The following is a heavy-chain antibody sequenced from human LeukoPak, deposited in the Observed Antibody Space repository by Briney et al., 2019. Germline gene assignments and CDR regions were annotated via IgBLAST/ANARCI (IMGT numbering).Heavy chain of an antibody. CDR2: INPNSGGT. CDR1: GYTFTGYY. D-gene: IGHD3-22*01. J-gene: IGHJ4*02. Sequence: GASVKVSCKASGYTFTGYYMHWVRQAPGQGLEWMGWINPNSGGTNYAQKFQGRVTMTRDTSISTAYMELSRLRSDDTAVYYCARDIAWVDYYDSSGHPNYWGQGTLVTVSS. CDR3: ARDIAWVDYYDSSGHPNY. V-gene: IGHV1-2*02.